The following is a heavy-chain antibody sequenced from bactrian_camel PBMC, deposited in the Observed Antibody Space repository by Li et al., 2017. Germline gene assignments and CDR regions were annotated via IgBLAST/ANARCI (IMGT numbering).Heavy chain of an antibody. CDR3: AADAGGGWYITFQMARLAY. D-gene: IGHD6*01. Sequence: QLVESGGGSVQDGGSLRLSCVLSGYTYSYPYMGWFRQTLGTEREGIAAISTTAGRTIYADSVKGRLTISRDNAKSTLYLEMNSLKTDDTAVYYCAADAGGGWYITFQMARLAYWGQGTQVTVS. CDR1: GYTYSYPY. J-gene: IGHJ4*01. CDR2: ISTTAGRT. V-gene: IGHV3S28*01.